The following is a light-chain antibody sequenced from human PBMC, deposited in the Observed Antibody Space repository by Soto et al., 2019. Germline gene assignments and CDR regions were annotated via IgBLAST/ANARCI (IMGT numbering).Light chain of an antibody. J-gene: IGKJ3*01. CDR1: QSVLYSSNNKNY. Sequence: DIVMTQSPDSLAASLGERATINCKSSQSVLYSSNNKNYLAWYQQKPGQPPKLLIYWAYTRESGVPDRFSGSGSGTDFTLTISSLQAEDVAVYYCQQYYSTPFAFGPGTKINIK. CDR3: QQYYSTPFA. CDR2: WAY. V-gene: IGKV4-1*01.